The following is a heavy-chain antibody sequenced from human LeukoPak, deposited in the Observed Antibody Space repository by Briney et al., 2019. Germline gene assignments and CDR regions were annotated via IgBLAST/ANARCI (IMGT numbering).Heavy chain of an antibody. V-gene: IGHV3-7*01. J-gene: IGHJ4*02. D-gene: IGHD3-10*01. CDR1: GFTSTSYW. Sequence: GGSLRLSCAASGFTSTSYWMSWVRQAPGEGVGWVANIKQDGSEKYYVDSVKGRFTISRDNAKNSLYLQMNSLRADDTAVYYCARAFPYYAGSGSTAGYFDYWRQGTLVTVSS. CDR3: ARAFPYYAGSGSTAGYFDY. CDR2: IKQDGSEK.